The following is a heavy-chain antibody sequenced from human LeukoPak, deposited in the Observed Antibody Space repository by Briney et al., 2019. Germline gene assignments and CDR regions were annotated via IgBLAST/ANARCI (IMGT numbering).Heavy chain of an antibody. CDR1: GYTFTSYF. J-gene: IGHJ4*02. V-gene: IGHV1-46*01. CDR2: FNPSGGST. CDR3: ATAGYGSGSYYY. Sequence: GASVKVSCKASGYTFTSYFMHWVRQAPGQGLEWMGIFNPSGGSTNYAQKFQGRVTMTEDTSTDTAYMELSSLRSEDTAVYYCATAGYGSGSYYYWGQGTLVTVSS. D-gene: IGHD3-10*01.